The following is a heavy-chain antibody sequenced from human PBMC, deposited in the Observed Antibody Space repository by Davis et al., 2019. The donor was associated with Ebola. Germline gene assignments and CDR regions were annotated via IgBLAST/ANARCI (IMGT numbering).Heavy chain of an antibody. CDR3: ARGPPGAIFGVVISGWFDP. J-gene: IGHJ5*02. D-gene: IGHD3-3*01. CDR2: IYYTGST. CDR1: GGSISSYY. V-gene: IGHV4-59*01. Sequence: MPSETLSLTCTVSGGSISSYYWSWIRQPPGKGLEWIGSIYYTGSTYYNPSLKSRVTISVDTSKNQFSLKLSSVTAADTAVYYCARGPPGAIFGVVISGWFDPWGPGTLVTVSS.